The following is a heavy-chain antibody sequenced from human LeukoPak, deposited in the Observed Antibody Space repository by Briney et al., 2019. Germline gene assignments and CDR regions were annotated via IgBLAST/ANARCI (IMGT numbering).Heavy chain of an antibody. J-gene: IGHJ4*02. CDR1: GYSFTSYW. CDR3: ASAYSSSSLGFDY. CDR2: IYPGDSDT. V-gene: IGHV5-51*01. Sequence: GESLKISCKGSGYSFTSYWIGWVRQMPGKGLEWMGIIYPGDSDTRYSPSFQGQVTISADKSISTAYLQWSSLKASDTAMYYCASAYSSSSLGFDYWGQGTLVTVSS. D-gene: IGHD6-6*01.